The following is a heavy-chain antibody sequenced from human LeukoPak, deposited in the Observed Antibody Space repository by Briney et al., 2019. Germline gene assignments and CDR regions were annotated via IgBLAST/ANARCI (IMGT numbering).Heavy chain of an antibody. J-gene: IGHJ4*02. CDR3: ARDSERGYSYGQSDY. V-gene: IGHV1-69*04. CDR2: IIPILGIA. D-gene: IGHD5-18*01. CDR1: GFTFSSYA. Sequence: TGGSLRLSCAASGFTFSSYAISWVRQAPGQGLEWMGRIIPILGIANYAQKFQGRVTITADKSTSTAYMELSSLRSEDTAVYYCARDSERGYSYGQSDYWGQGTLVTVSS.